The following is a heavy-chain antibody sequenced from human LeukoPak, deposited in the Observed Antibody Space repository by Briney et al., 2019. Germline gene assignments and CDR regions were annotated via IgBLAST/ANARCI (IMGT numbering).Heavy chain of an antibody. Sequence: PGGSLRLSCAASGFTFSSYSMNWVRQAPGKGLVWVSRINSDGSSTTYADSVKGRFTISRDNAKNTLYLQMNSLRAEDTAVYYCAPLLTGYHFAYWGQGTLVTVSS. V-gene: IGHV3-74*01. CDR1: GFTFSSYS. CDR3: APLLTGYHFAY. CDR2: INSDGSST. J-gene: IGHJ4*02. D-gene: IGHD3-9*01.